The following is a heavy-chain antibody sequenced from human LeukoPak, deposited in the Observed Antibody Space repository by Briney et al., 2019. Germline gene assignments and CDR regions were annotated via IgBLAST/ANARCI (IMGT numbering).Heavy chain of an antibody. V-gene: IGHV4-61*01. J-gene: IGHJ4*02. CDR1: GGSVSSGSYY. D-gene: IGHD5-18*01. CDR3: ARGSRGYSYG. Sequence: SEILSLTCTVSGGSVSSGSYYWSWIRQPPGKGLEWIGYIYYSASTNYNPSLKSRVTISVDTSNNQFSLKLSSVTAADTAVYYCARGSRGYSYGWGQGTLVTVSS. CDR2: IYYSAST.